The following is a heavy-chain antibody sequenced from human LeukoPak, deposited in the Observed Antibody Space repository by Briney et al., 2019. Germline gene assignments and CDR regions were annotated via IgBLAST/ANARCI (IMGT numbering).Heavy chain of an antibody. Sequence: SETLSLTCTVSNFSITSNYYWVWIRQPPGKRLEWIGSIYHAGATFYNPSLQSRVTISLDTSKNQFSLKLSSVTAADTAVYYCASETGLYSSSWYDAFDIWGQGTMVTVSS. CDR3: ASETGLYSSSWYDAFDI. D-gene: IGHD6-13*01. CDR1: NFSITSNYY. CDR2: IYHAGAT. V-gene: IGHV4-38-2*02. J-gene: IGHJ3*02.